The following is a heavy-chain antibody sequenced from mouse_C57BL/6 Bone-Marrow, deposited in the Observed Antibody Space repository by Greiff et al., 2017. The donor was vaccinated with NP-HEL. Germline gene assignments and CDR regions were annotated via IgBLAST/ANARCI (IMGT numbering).Heavy chain of an antibody. CDR3: ARNRRDYAPRLFDY. CDR1: GFSLTSYG. V-gene: IGHV2-2*01. Sequence: VKLMESGPGLVQPSQSLSITCTVSGFSLTSYGVHWVRQSPGKGLEWLGVIWSGGSTDYNAAFISRLSISKDNSKSQVFFKMNSLQADDTAIYYCARNRRDYAPRLFDYWGQGTTLTVSA. CDR2: IWSGGST. D-gene: IGHD2-4*01. J-gene: IGHJ2*01.